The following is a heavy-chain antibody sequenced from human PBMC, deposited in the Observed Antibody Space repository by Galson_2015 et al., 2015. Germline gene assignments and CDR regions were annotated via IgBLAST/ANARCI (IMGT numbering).Heavy chain of an antibody. CDR1: GFTFSSYA. V-gene: IGHV3-23*01. Sequence: SLRLPCAASGFTFSSYAMSWVRQAPGKGLEWVSAISCSGGSTYYADSVKGRFTISRDNSKNTLYPQMNSLRAEDTAVYYCAKDRSGSCDWGFDYWGQGTLVTVSS. CDR3: AKDRSGSCDWGFDY. CDR2: ISCSGGST. D-gene: IGHD7-27*01. J-gene: IGHJ4*02.